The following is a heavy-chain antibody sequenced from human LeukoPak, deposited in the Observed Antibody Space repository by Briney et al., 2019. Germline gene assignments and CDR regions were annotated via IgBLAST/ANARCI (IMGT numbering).Heavy chain of an antibody. V-gene: IGHV1-18*01. CDR3: AREGDNWNYASGLYDY. D-gene: IGHD1-7*01. CDR1: GYTFTSYG. J-gene: IGHJ4*02. Sequence: ASVKVSCKASGYTFTSYGIGWVRQAPGQGLEWMGWISAYNGNTNYAQKLQGRVTMTTDTSTSTAYMELRSLRSDDTAVYYCAREGDNWNYASGLYDYWGQGTLVTVSS. CDR2: ISAYNGNT.